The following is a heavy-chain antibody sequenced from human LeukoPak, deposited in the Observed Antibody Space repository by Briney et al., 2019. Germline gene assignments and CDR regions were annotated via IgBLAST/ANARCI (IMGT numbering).Heavy chain of an antibody. CDR3: ASQAAAGTLEYFQH. CDR1: GGTISSSSYY. CDR2: IYYSGST. J-gene: IGHJ1*01. Sequence: SETLSLTCTVSGGTISSSSYYWGRVRQPPGKGLEWIGSIYYSGSTYYNPSLKRRVTISVDTSKNQFSLKLSSVTAADTAVYYCASQAAAGTLEYFQHWGQGTLVTVSP. D-gene: IGHD6-13*01. V-gene: IGHV4-39*07.